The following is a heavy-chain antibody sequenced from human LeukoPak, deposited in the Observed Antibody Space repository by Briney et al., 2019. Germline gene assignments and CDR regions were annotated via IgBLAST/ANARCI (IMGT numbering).Heavy chain of an antibody. Sequence: GASVTVPCTTCRGTLSSYAISWVRPAPGQGLEWLGGIIPIFGTANYAQKFQGRVTITADESTSTAYMELSSLRSEDTAVYYCARGRPSSTCGMDVWGQGTTVTVSS. CDR3: ARGRPSSTCGMDV. CDR2: IIPIFGTA. V-gene: IGHV1-69*13. CDR1: RGTLSSYA. D-gene: IGHD6-6*01. J-gene: IGHJ6*02.